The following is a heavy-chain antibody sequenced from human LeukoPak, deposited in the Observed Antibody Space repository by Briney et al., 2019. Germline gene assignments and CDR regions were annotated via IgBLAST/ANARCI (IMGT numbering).Heavy chain of an antibody. J-gene: IGHJ4*02. D-gene: IGHD1-1*01. CDR1: GVSISSSNSY. Sequence: PSETLSLTCTVSGVSISSSNSYWGWIRQPPGKGLEWIGSIYYSGNTYYNASLKSQVSISVDTSKSQFSLYMDSVTAADTAVYYCARDWNRYAYWGQGTLVTVSS. CDR2: IYYSGNT. CDR3: ARDWNRYAY. V-gene: IGHV4-39*07.